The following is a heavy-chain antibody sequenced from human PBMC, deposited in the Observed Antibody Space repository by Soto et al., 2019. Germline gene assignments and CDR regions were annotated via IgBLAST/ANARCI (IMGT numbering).Heavy chain of an antibody. J-gene: IGHJ4*02. CDR1: GYTFTSYG. D-gene: IGHD4-17*01. CDR2: ISAYNGNT. CDR3: ARVGFLLTVTAFNPFDY. Sequence: QVQLVQSGAEVKKPGASVKVSCKASGYTFTSYGICWVRQAPGQGLEWMGWISAYNGNTNYAQKLQGRVTMTTDTSTSTAYMELRSLSSDDTAVYYCARVGFLLTVTAFNPFDYWGQGTLVTVSS. V-gene: IGHV1-18*01.